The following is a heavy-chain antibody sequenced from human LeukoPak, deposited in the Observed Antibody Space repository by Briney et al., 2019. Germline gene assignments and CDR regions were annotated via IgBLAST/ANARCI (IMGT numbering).Heavy chain of an antibody. J-gene: IGHJ4*02. Sequence: HPGGSLRLSCAASGFTFSSYGMHWVRQAPGKGLEWVAVISYDGSNKYYADSVKGRFTISRDNSKNTLYLQMNSLRAEDTAVYYCAKEYGPTREYCSSTSCYVDYWGQGTLVTVSS. CDR2: ISYDGSNK. V-gene: IGHV3-30*18. D-gene: IGHD2-2*01. CDR1: GFTFSSYG. CDR3: AKEYGPTREYCSSTSCYVDY.